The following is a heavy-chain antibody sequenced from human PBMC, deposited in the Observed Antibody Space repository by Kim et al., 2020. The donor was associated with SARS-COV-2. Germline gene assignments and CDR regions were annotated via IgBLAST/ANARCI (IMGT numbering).Heavy chain of an antibody. V-gene: IGHV4-31*03. CDR2: IYYSGST. CDR1: GGSISSGGYY. CDR3: ARARDSSGHFDY. Sequence: SETLSLTCTVSGGSISSGGYYWSWIRQHPGKGLEWIGYIYYSGSTYYNPSLKSRVTISVDTSKNQFSLKLSSVTAADTAVYYCARARDSSGHFDYWGQGTLVTVSS. J-gene: IGHJ4*02. D-gene: IGHD6-19*01.